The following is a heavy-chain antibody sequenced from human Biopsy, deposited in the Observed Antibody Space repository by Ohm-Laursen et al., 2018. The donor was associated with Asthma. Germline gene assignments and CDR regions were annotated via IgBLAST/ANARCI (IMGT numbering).Heavy chain of an antibody. D-gene: IGHD3-22*01. Sequence: SLRLPCAASGRHFGSYNMHWARQAPGKGLEWVAVITFDGSTQHYVDSVKGRFTISRDNSKNTVDLQMRSLRAEDTAIYYCVKGTDEIRGYYTFEVWGQGTMVIVSS. CDR2: ITFDGSTQ. V-gene: IGHV3-30-3*01. J-gene: IGHJ3*01. CDR1: GRHFGSYN. CDR3: VKGTDEIRGYYTFEV.